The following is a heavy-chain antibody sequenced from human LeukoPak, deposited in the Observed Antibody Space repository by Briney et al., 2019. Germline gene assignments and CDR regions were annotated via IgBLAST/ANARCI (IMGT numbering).Heavy chain of an antibody. CDR1: GVSVTSGYW. CDR2: ISRSGST. Sequence: SETLSLTCAVSGVSVTSGYWWSWVRQSPGRGLEWIGEISRSGSTTYMPFLKSRLPMSIDRSKNEFSLKLTSVTAADTATYFCAASSGWWRLDYWGQGALVTV. V-gene: IGHV4-4*02. D-gene: IGHD6-19*01. J-gene: IGHJ4*02. CDR3: AASSGWWRLDY.